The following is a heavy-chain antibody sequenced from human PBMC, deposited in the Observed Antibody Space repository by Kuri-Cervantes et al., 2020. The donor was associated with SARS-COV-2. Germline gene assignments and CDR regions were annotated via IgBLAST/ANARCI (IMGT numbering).Heavy chain of an antibody. V-gene: IGHV3-30-3*01. J-gene: IGHJ4*02. Sequence: GGSLRLTCAASRFSFSSYTLHWVRQAPGKGLDCVAVISYDGSNKYYADSVKGRFTISRDNSKNTLYLQMNSLRAEDTAVYYCARAPPGLVVVPAAIPNWGQGTLVTVSS. D-gene: IGHD2-2*01. CDR3: ARAPPGLVVVPAAIPN. CDR2: ISYDGSNK. CDR1: RFSFSSYT.